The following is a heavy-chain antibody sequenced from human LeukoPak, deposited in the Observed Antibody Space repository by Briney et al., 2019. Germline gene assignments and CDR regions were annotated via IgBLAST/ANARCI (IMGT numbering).Heavy chain of an antibody. Sequence: SEALSLTCTVSGGSISSGDYYWSWLRQPPGKGLEWIGYIYYSGSTYYNPSLKSRVTISVDTSKNQFSLKLSSVTAADTAVYYCASAGFGELPEINNWFDPWGQGTLVTVSS. J-gene: IGHJ5*02. CDR3: ASAGFGELPEINNWFDP. D-gene: IGHD3-10*01. V-gene: IGHV4-30-4*01. CDR2: IYYSGST. CDR1: GGSISSGDYY.